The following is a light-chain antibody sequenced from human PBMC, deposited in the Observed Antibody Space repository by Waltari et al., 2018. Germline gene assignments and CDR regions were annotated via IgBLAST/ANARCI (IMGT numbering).Light chain of an antibody. CDR1: QRVLYSSNNNNY. Sequence: DIVMTQSPDSLAVSLGDRATLNCKSRQRVLYSSNNNNYLAWYQQKPGQPPKLLIYWASTRESGVPDRFSGSGSGTDFTLTISSLQAEDVAVYYCQQYYSSPWTFGQGTKVEIK. CDR2: WAS. J-gene: IGKJ1*01. CDR3: QQYYSSPWT. V-gene: IGKV4-1*01.